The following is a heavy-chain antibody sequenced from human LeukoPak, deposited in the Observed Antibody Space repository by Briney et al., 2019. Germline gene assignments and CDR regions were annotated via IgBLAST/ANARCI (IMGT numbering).Heavy chain of an antibody. CDR3: AKGYHGYCSSTSCYRIFDY. Sequence: PGGSLRPSCAASGFTFSSYGMHWVRQAPGKGLEWVAFIRYDGSNKYYADSVKGRFTISRDNSKNTLYLQMNSLRAEDTAVYYCAKGYHGYCSSTSCYRIFDYWGQGTLVTVSS. D-gene: IGHD2-2*02. J-gene: IGHJ4*02. CDR1: GFTFSSYG. CDR2: IRYDGSNK. V-gene: IGHV3-30*02.